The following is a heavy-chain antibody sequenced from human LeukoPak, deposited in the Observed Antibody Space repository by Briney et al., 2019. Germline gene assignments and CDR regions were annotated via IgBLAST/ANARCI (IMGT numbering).Heavy chain of an antibody. Sequence: GGSLRLSCAASGFTFSSYWVSCVRHARGEGLEWVANINQDGSVKYYVDSLKGRFTISRDNAKNSLYMQMNSLRDEDTAVYYCARDPRRRAGYNYYFNGMDVWGQGTTVTVSS. CDR2: INQDGSVK. CDR3: ARDPRRRAGYNYYFNGMDV. D-gene: IGHD5-24*01. CDR1: GFTFSSYW. V-gene: IGHV3-7*01. J-gene: IGHJ6*02.